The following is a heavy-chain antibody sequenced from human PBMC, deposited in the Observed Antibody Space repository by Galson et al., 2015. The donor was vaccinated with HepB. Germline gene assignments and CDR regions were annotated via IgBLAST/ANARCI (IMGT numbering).Heavy chain of an antibody. CDR3: AKKGSSWYFFS. J-gene: IGHJ4*02. CDR1: GFTFSSYA. V-gene: IGHV3-23*01. D-gene: IGHD6-13*01. Sequence: SLRLSCAASGFTFSSYAMSWVRQAPGKGLEWVSAISGSGGSTYYADSVKGRFTISRDNSKSTLYLQMNSLRVEDTAVYYCAKKGSSWYFFSWGQGTLVTVSS. CDR2: ISGSGGST.